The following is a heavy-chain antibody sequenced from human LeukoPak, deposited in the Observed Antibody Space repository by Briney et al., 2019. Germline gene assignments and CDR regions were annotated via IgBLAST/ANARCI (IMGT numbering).Heavy chain of an antibody. V-gene: IGHV4-4*09. D-gene: IGHD5-18*01. Sequence: PSETLSLTCTVSGGSISSYYWSWIRQPPGKGLEWIGYIYNSGNTYYNPSLKSRVTISVDRSKNHFSLKLSSVTAADTAVYYCASAGDTAYYYYYYMDVWGKGTTVTVSS. CDR2: IYNSGNT. J-gene: IGHJ6*03. CDR1: GGSISSYY. CDR3: ASAGDTAYYYYYYMDV.